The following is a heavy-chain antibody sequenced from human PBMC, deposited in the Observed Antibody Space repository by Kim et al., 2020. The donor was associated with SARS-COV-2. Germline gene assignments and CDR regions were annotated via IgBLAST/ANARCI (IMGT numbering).Heavy chain of an antibody. Sequence: DTVKGPFTISRDNSTNTLYLQMNSLRAEDTAVYYCANIVHSAVAGTHFDYWGQGTLVTVSS. CDR3: ANIVHSAVAGTHFDY. J-gene: IGHJ4*02. V-gene: IGHV3-23*01. D-gene: IGHD6-19*01.